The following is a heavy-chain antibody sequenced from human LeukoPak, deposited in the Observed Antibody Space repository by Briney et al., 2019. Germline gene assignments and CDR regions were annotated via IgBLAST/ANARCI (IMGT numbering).Heavy chain of an antibody. J-gene: IGHJ4*02. Sequence: PGGSLRLSCAVSGFTFSSYGTHWVRQAPGKGLEWVAVIWYDGSNKYYADSVKGRFTISRDNSKNTLYLQMNSLRAEDTAVYYCARGDWAYDSSGHPYRDWGQGTLVTVSS. CDR3: ARGDWAYDSSGHPYRD. CDR2: IWYDGSNK. D-gene: IGHD3-22*01. V-gene: IGHV3-33*01. CDR1: GFTFSSYG.